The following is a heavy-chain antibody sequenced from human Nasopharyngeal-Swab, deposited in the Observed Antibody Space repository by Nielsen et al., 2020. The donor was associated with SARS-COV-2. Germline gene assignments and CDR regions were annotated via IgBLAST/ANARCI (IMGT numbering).Heavy chain of an antibody. CDR1: GFTFSSND. V-gene: IGHV3-13*01. J-gene: IGHJ6*04. CDR3: VKGMPQSGGMDV. D-gene: IGHD2-2*01. CDR2: IGAAGGT. Sequence: GKSLKISCAASGFTFSSNDMHWVRLPRGKGLEWVSAIGAAGGTYYPDSVKGRFTISRENAKNSLYLQMNSLRAEDTAIYYCVKGMPQSGGMDVWGKGTTVSVSP.